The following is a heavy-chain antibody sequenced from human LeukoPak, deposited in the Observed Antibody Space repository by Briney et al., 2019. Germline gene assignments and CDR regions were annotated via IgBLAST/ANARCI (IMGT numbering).Heavy chain of an antibody. J-gene: IGHJ6*02. CDR1: GFTVSSNY. Sequence: PGGSLRLSCAASGFTVSSNYMSWVRQAPGKGPEWVSVIYSGGSTYYADSVKGRFTISRDNSKNTLYLQMNSLRAEDTAVYYCARRLGGPDRYYYYGMDVWGQGTTVTVSS. CDR2: IYSGGST. D-gene: IGHD1-26*01. V-gene: IGHV3-53*01. CDR3: ARRLGGPDRYYYYGMDV.